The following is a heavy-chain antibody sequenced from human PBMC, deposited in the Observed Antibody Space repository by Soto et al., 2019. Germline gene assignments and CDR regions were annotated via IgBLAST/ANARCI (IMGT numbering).Heavy chain of an antibody. CDR1: GGSFSGYC. CDR3: ARGSLGFCSGGSCYSPRYYYYMDV. D-gene: IGHD2-15*01. Sequence: SEALSLTCAVYGGSFSGYCWSWIRQPPGKGLEWIGEINHSGSTNYNPSLKSRVTISVDTSKNQFSLKLSSVTAADTAVYYCARGSLGFCSGGSCYSPRYYYYMDVWGKGTTVTVSS. CDR2: INHSGST. V-gene: IGHV4-34*01. J-gene: IGHJ6*03.